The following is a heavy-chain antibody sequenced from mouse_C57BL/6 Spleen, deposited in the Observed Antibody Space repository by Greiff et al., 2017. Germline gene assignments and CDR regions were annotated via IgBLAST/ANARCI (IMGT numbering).Heavy chain of an antibody. Sequence: EVKLVESGGGLVKPGGSLKLSCAASGFTFSDYGMHWVRQAPGQGLEWVAYLSRGSSTINYADTVKGRFTISRDNAKNTLFLQMTSLRAADMALYYCASRMGRGAMDYWGQGTSVTVSS. CDR3: ASRMGRGAMDY. D-gene: IGHD4-1*01. J-gene: IGHJ4*01. CDR2: LSRGSSTI. V-gene: IGHV5-17*01. CDR1: GFTFSDYG.